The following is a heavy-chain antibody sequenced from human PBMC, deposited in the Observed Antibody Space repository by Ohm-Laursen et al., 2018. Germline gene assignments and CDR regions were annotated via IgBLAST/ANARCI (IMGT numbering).Heavy chain of an antibody. D-gene: IGHD6-25*01. CDR2: ISFTSDS. J-gene: IGHJ6*02. V-gene: IGHV3-69-1*01. Sequence: SLRLSCAASGFTFSPTSMTWVRQAPGKGLEWVSTISFTSDSYYAEFLRGRFTAYRDNTRKSVCLQMNSLRDEDTGVYYCARDGSGCSRDVWGQGTTVIVSS. CDR3: ARDGSGCSRDV. CDR1: GFTFSPTS.